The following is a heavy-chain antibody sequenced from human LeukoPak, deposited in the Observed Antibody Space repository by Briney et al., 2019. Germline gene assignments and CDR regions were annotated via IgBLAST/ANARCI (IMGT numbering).Heavy chain of an antibody. CDR2: IYYSGST. CDR1: GGSISSSSYY. Sequence: PSETLSLTCTVSGGSISSSSYYWGWIRQPPGKGLEWIGSIYYSGSTYYNPSLKSRVTISVDTSKNQFSLKLSSVTAADTAVYYCARHSYSSSYRPYHFDYWGQGTLVTVSS. D-gene: IGHD6-6*01. V-gene: IGHV4-39*01. J-gene: IGHJ4*02. CDR3: ARHSYSSSYRPYHFDY.